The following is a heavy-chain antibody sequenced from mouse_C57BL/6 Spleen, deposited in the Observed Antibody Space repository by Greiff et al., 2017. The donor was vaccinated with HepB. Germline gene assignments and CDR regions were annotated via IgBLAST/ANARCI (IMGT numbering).Heavy chain of an antibody. D-gene: IGHD1-1*01. CDR2: ISYDGSN. V-gene: IGHV3-6*01. Sequence: DVKLQESGPGLVKPSQSLSLTCSVTGYSITSGYYWNWIRQFPGNKLEWMGYISYDGSNNYNPSLKNRISITRDTSKNQFFLKLNSVTTEDTATYYCARDHTTVVATDYYAMDYWGQGTSVTVSS. CDR1: GYSITSGYY. J-gene: IGHJ4*01. CDR3: ARDHTTVVATDYYAMDY.